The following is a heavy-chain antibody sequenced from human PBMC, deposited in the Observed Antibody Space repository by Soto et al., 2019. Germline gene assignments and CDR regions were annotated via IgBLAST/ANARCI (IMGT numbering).Heavy chain of an antibody. CDR2: IKQDGSEK. J-gene: IGHJ3*02. CDR1: GFTFSSYW. Sequence: EVQLVESGGGLVQPGGSLRLSCAASGFTFSSYWMSWVRQAPGKGLEWVANIKQDGSEKYYVDSVKGRFTISRDNAKNSLYLQMNSLRAEDTAVYYCARGLYGDYVRSDAFDIWGQGTMVTVSS. V-gene: IGHV3-7*01. D-gene: IGHD4-17*01. CDR3: ARGLYGDYVRSDAFDI.